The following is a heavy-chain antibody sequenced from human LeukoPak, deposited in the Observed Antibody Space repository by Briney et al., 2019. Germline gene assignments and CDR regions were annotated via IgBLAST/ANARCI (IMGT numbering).Heavy chain of an antibody. CDR3: ARGGFVNTAMVSHYFDY. CDR2: INHSGST. CDR1: GGSFSGYY. Sequence: SETLSLTCAVYGGSFSGYYWSWICQPPGKGLEWIGEINHSGSTNYNPSLKSRVTISVDTSKNQFSLKLSSVTAADTAVYYCARGGFVNTAMVSHYFDYWGQGTLVTVSS. V-gene: IGHV4-34*01. D-gene: IGHD5-18*01. J-gene: IGHJ4*02.